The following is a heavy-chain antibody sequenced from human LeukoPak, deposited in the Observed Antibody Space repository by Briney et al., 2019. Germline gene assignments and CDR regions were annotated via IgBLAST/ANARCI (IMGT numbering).Heavy chain of an antibody. CDR3: ARFYGDYAQAFDI. V-gene: IGHV3-53*01. Sequence: GGSLRLSCAASGFTVSSNYMSWVRQAPGKGLEWVSVIYSGGSTYYADSVKGRFTISRDNSKNTLYLQMNSLRAEDTAVYYCARFYGDYAQAFDIWGLGTMVTVSS. D-gene: IGHD4-17*01. CDR2: IYSGGST. CDR1: GFTVSSNY. J-gene: IGHJ3*02.